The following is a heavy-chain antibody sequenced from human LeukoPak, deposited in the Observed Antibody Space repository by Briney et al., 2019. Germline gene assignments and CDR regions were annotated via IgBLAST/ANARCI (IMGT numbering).Heavy chain of an antibody. CDR1: GGSISSGGYY. CDR2: IYHSGST. D-gene: IGHD3-3*01. J-gene: IGHJ1*01. CDR3: ARDEDYDFWSGHPLSGHFQH. Sequence: SETLSLTCTVSGGSISSGGYYWSWIRQPPGKGLEWIGYIYHSGSTYYNPSLKSRVTISVDRSKNQFSLKLSSVTAADTAVYYCARDEDYDFWSGHPLSGHFQHWGQGTLVTVSS. V-gene: IGHV4-30-2*01.